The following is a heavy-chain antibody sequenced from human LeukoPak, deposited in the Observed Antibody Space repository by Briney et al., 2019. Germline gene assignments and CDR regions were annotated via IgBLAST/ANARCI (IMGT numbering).Heavy chain of an antibody. CDR1: GDSVSTNSAA. CDR2: TYYRSKWYN. V-gene: IGHV6-1*01. J-gene: IGHJ3*02. Sequence: HSQTLSLTRAISGDSVSTNSAAWNWIRQSPSRGLEWLGRTYYRSKWYNEYAVSVKSRITINPDTSNNQFSLQLNSVTPEDTAVYYCARDRSALGVGSDIWGQGTMVTVSS. D-gene: IGHD3-10*01. CDR3: ARDRSALGVGSDI.